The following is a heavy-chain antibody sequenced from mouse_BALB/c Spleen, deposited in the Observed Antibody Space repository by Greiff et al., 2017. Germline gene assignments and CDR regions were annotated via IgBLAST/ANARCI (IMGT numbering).Heavy chain of an antibody. J-gene: IGHJ4*01. D-gene: IGHD2-1*01. Sequence: QVQLQQSGPELVRPGVSVKISCKGSSYTFTDYAMHWGKQSHAKSLEWIGVISTYYGNTNYNQKFKGKATMTVDKSSSTAYMELARLTSEDSAVYYCARGIYYGNYGAMDYWGQGTSVTVSS. V-gene: IGHV1-67*01. CDR3: ARGIYYGNYGAMDY. CDR1: SYTFTDYA. CDR2: ISTYYGNT.